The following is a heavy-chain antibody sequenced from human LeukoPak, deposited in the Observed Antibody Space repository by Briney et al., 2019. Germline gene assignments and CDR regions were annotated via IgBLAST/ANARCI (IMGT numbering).Heavy chain of an antibody. V-gene: IGHV4-34*01. D-gene: IGHD3-22*01. CDR2: INHSGST. CDR1: GGSFSGYY. J-gene: IGHJ6*03. Sequence: SETLSLTCAVYGGSFSGYYWSWIRQPPGKGLEWIGEINHSGSTNYNPSLKSRVTISVDTSKNQFSLKLSSVTAADTVVYYCARPSYYYDSSGYSRNYYYYYYMDVWGKGTTATVSS. CDR3: ARPSYYYDSSGYSRNYYYYYYMDV.